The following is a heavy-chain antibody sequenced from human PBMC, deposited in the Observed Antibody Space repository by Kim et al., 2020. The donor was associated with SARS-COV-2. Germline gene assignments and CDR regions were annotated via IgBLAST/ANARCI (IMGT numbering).Heavy chain of an antibody. CDR1: GFSFSIYA. J-gene: IGHJ4*02. CDR2: ISSSSSAI. CDR3: ASDRSRGASLSRYLDS. D-gene: IGHD2-2*01. Sequence: GGSLRLSCAASGFSFSIYAMNWVRQAPGKGLEWVSYISSSSSAIKYADSVKGRFTISRDNAENSLFLQLNSLRSEDTAVYYCASDRSRGASLSRYLDSWGQGTLVTVSS. V-gene: IGHV3-48*04.